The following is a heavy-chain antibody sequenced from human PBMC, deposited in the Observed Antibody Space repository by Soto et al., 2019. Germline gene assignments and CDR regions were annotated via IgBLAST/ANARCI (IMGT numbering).Heavy chain of an antibody. CDR3: ARTTDQYYALDY. Sequence: ASVKVSCKASGYTFTSYGISWVRQAPGQGLEWMGRIIPILGIANYAQKFQGRVTITADKSTSTAYMELSSLRSEDTAVYYCARTTDQYYALDYWGQGTLVTVSS. J-gene: IGHJ4*02. D-gene: IGHD3-10*01. V-gene: IGHV1-69*04. CDR1: GYTFTSYG. CDR2: IIPILGIA.